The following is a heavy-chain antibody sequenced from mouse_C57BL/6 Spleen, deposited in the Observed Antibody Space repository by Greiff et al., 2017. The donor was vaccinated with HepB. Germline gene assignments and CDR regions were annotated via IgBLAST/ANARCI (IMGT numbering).Heavy chain of an antibody. CDR2: IDPSDSET. CDR1: GYTFTSYW. Sequence: QVHVKQPGAELVRPGSSVKLSCKASGYTFTSYWMHWVKQRPIQGLEWIGNIDPSDSETHYNQKFKDKATLTVDKSSSTAYMQLSSLTSEDSAVYYCARTTVVAEWFAYWGQGTLVTVSA. J-gene: IGHJ3*01. V-gene: IGHV1-52*01. D-gene: IGHD1-1*01. CDR3: ARTTVVAEWFAY.